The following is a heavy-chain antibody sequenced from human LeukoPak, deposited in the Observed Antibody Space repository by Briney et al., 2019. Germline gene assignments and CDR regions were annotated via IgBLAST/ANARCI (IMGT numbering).Heavy chain of an antibody. V-gene: IGHV4-31*11. Sequence: PSETLSLTCAVYGGSFSGYYWSWIRQHPGKGLEWIGYIYSSGSTYYNPSLKSRVFISVDTSKNQFSLKLSSVTAADTAVYYCARIGADSSGHYLGYWGQGTLVTVSS. D-gene: IGHD3-22*01. CDR1: GGSFSGYY. J-gene: IGHJ4*02. CDR2: IYSSGST. CDR3: ARIGADSSGHYLGY.